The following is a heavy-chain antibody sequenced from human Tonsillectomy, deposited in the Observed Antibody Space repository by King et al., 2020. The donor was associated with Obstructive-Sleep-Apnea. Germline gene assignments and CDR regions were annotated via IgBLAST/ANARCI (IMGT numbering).Heavy chain of an antibody. Sequence: VQLVESGGGLVQPGGSLRLSCAASGFTFSSYAMSWVRQAPGKGLEWVSAISGSGGSTYYPDSVKGRFTISRANSKNTLYLQMNSLVAEDTAVYYCAKSTGVATRGYDYWGQGTLVTVSS. J-gene: IGHJ4*02. CDR3: AKSTGVATRGYDY. D-gene: IGHD5-12*01. V-gene: IGHV3-23*04. CDR2: ISGSGGST. CDR1: GFTFSSYA.